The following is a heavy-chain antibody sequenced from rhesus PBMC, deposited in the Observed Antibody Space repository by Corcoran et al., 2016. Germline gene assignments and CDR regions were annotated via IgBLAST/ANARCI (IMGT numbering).Heavy chain of an antibody. CDR2: IYGSGSST. CDR3: VRMVVTRGRNGALDF. J-gene: IGHJ3*01. D-gene: IGHD3-28*01. CDR1: GGSISSSY. V-gene: IGHV4-169*01. Sequence: QLQLQESGPGLVKPSETLSVTCAVSGGSISSSYWSWIRQAPGQGPDCFGYIYGSGSSTKHNPSLKSRVTLSVDTSKNQFSLKLSSVPGAETAVYYCVRMVVTRGRNGALDFWGQGLRVTVSS.